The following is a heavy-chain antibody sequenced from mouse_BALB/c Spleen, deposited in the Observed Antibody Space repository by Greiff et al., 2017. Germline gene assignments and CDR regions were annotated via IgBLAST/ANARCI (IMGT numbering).Heavy chain of an antibody. J-gene: IGHJ4*01. V-gene: IGHV5-4*02. CDR1: GFTFSDYY. CDR3: ARGNGGYAMDY. Sequence: EVQLVESGGGLVKPGGSLKLSCAASGFTFSDYYMYWVRQTPEKRLEWVATISDGGSYTYYPDSVKGRFTISRDNAKNNLYLQMSSLKSEDTAMYYCARGNGGYAMDYWGQGTSVTVSS. CDR2: ISDGGSYT.